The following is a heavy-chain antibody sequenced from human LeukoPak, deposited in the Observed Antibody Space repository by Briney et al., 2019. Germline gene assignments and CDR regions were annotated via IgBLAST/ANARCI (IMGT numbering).Heavy chain of an antibody. V-gene: IGHV3-21*06. CDR2: ISGDSRYI. D-gene: IGHD6-13*01. J-gene: IGHJ4*02. CDR3: ARGPFSSSWSEFDY. Sequence: PGGSLTLSCAASGFTFSDYSLNWVRRAPGKGLEWVSCISGDSRYIYYADSLKGRSTISRDNAQNSLYLHMNNLRAEDTAVYYCARGPFSSSWSEFDYWGQGTLVTVSS. CDR1: GFTFSDYS.